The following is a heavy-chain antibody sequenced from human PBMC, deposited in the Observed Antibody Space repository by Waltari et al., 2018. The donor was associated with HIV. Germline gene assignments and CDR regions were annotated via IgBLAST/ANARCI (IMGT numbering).Heavy chain of an antibody. D-gene: IGHD3-10*01. J-gene: IGHJ4*02. Sequence: QVQLQQWGAGLLKPSETLSLTCAVYGVSFRGYYWSWIRQSPGKGLEWIGEINHSGSTNYNPSLKSRVTMSVYTSKNQFSLKLSFVTAADTAVYYCARGGNYYGSGSYYKLDYWGQGTLVTVSS. CDR2: INHSGST. CDR1: GVSFRGYY. V-gene: IGHV4-34*01. CDR3: ARGGNYYGSGSYYKLDY.